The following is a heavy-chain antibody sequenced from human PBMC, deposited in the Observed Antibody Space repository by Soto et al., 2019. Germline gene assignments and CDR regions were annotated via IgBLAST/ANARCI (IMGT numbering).Heavy chain of an antibody. CDR3: AKDWGSSDWFNWFNP. Sequence: QVQLVESGGGVVQPGGSLKLACAASGFTVATTGMHWVRQAPGKGLEWVAMISHSGAEAHYGDSVQGRFSISRDNAKNILYLQMSSLRHEDTAIYYCAKDWGSSDWFNWFNPWGQGVLVTVSS. CDR2: ISHSGAEA. D-gene: IGHD6-19*01. J-gene: IGHJ5*02. V-gene: IGHV3-30*18. CDR1: GFTVATTG.